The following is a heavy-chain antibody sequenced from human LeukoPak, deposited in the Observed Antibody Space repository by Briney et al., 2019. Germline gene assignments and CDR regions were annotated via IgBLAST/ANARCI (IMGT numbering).Heavy chain of an antibody. J-gene: IGHJ4*02. CDR3: ARLTPDRYYDSSGYYIFDY. D-gene: IGHD3-22*01. CDR2: VYTGGST. Sequence: SQTLSLTCTVSGHSMTTGSYYWSWIRKPAGKGLEWIGCVYTGGSTEYNPSLESRVIISMDTSKNQFSLRLRSVTAADTAIYYCARLTPDRYYDSSGYYIFDYWGQGTLVTVSS. V-gene: IGHV4-61*02. CDR1: GHSMTTGSYY.